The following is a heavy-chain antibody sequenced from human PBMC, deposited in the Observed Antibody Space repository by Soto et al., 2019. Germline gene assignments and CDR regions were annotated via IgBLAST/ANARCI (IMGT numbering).Heavy chain of an antibody. Sequence: QVQLVQSGAEEKKPGASVKVSCKASGYTFTSYAMHWVRQAPGQRLEWMGWINAGNGNTKYSQKFQGRVTITRDTSASTAYMELSSLRSEDTAVDYCAREGWERTFHYLGQGTLVTVSS. J-gene: IGHJ4*02. CDR2: INAGNGNT. D-gene: IGHD1-26*01. V-gene: IGHV1-3*05. CDR1: GYTFTSYA. CDR3: AREGWERTFHY.